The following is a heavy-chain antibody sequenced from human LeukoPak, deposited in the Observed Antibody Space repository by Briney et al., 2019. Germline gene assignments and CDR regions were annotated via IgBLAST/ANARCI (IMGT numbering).Heavy chain of an antibody. V-gene: IGHV3-23*01. Sequence: GGSLRLSCAVSGFTLTNHGVSWVRQAPGKGLEWVSIITGTGGRYYGDSVKGRFILSRDNSKNTVYMQMNSLRAEDTAVYYCAKGNIVVVTAILAFDIWGQGTMVTVSS. CDR3: AKGNIVVVTAILAFDI. CDR2: ITGTGGR. J-gene: IGHJ3*02. D-gene: IGHD2-21*02. CDR1: GFTLTNHG.